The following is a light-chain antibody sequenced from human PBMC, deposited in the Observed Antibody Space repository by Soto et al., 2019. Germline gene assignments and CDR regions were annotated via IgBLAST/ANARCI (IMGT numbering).Light chain of an antibody. J-gene: IGLJ1*01. CDR1: SSDVGGYDY. V-gene: IGLV2-8*01. Sequence: QSVLTQPPSASGSPGQSVTISCTGTSSDVGGYDYVSWFQQHPGEAPKLMIYDVTKRPSGVPDRFSGSKSGNTASLTVSGLQAEDEADYYCSSYAGGNYYVFGTGTKLTVL. CDR2: DVT. CDR3: SSYAGGNYYV.